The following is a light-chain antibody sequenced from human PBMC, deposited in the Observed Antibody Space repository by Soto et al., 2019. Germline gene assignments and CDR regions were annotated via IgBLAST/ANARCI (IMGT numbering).Light chain of an antibody. Sequence: QSALTQPASVSGSPGQSITISCTGTSSDVGGYNYVSWYQQHPGKVPKLMIYEVSNRPSGVSNRFSGSKSGNTASLTISGLQAEDEDDYYCSSYTSTSTVGVFGGGTKLTVL. V-gene: IGLV2-14*01. CDR2: EVS. CDR1: SSDVGGYNY. CDR3: SSYTSTSTVGV. J-gene: IGLJ2*01.